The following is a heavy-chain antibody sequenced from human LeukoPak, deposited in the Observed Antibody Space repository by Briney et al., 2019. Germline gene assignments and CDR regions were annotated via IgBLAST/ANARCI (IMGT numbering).Heavy chain of an antibody. J-gene: IGHJ4*02. V-gene: IGHV1-8*03. CDR1: GYTFTSYD. Sequence: ASVKVSCKASGYTFTSYDINWVRQATGQGLEWMGWTNPNSGNTVYAQKFQGRVTITRNTSINTAYIELSSLRSEDTAVYYCARGNGFGVVNYRADGFDYWGQGTLVTVSS. D-gene: IGHD3-3*01. CDR3: ARGNGFGVVNYRADGFDY. CDR2: TNPNSGNT.